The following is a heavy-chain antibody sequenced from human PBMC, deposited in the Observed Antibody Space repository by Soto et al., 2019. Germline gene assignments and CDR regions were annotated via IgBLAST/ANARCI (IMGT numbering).Heavy chain of an antibody. CDR3: ASRTADCSGGSCYSDY. J-gene: IGHJ4*02. V-gene: IGHV1-69*12. Sequence: QVQLVQSGAGVKKPGSSVKVSCKASGGTFSSYAISWVRQAPGQGLEWMGGIIPIFGTANYAQKFQGRVTITADESTSTAYMELSSLRSEDTAVYYCASRTADCSGGSCYSDYWGQGTLVTVSS. CDR1: GGTFSSYA. D-gene: IGHD2-15*01. CDR2: IIPIFGTA.